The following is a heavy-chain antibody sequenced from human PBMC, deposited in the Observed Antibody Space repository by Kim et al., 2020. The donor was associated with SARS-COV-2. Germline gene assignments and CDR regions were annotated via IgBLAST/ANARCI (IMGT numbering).Heavy chain of an antibody. CDR1: GFTFSSYS. D-gene: IGHD2-21*01. Sequence: GGSLRLSCAASGFTFSSYSMNWVRQAPGKGLEWVSSISSSSSYIYYADSVKGRFTISRDNAKNSLYLQMNSLRAEDTAVYYCARDGSGQHNYGMDVWGQGTTVTVSS. J-gene: IGHJ6*02. V-gene: IGHV3-21*01. CDR3: ARDGSGQHNYGMDV. CDR2: ISSSSSYI.